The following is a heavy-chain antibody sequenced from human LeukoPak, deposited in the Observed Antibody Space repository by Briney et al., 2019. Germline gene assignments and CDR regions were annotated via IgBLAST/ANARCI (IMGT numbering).Heavy chain of an antibody. Sequence: GGSLRLSCVASGFTFSSYWMSWVRQAPGKGLEWVANIKQDGSAKYYVDSVEGRFTISRDNAKNSLYLQMNSLRAEDTAVYYCARDEVWGQGTLVTVSS. J-gene: IGHJ4*02. V-gene: IGHV3-7*04. CDR3: ARDEV. CDR2: IKQDGSAK. CDR1: GFTFSSYW.